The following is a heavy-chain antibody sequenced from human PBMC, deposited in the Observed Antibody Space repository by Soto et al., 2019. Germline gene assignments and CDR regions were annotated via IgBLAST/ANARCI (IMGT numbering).Heavy chain of an antibody. CDR2: ISSSSYI. CDR3: ARDPDPYSSGPY. V-gene: IGHV3-21*01. Sequence: GGSLRLSCAASGFTFSSYSMNWVRQAPGKGLEWVSSISSSSYIYYADSVKGRFTISRDNAKNSLYLQMNSLRAEDTAVYYCARDPDPYSSGPYWGQGTLVTVSS. CDR1: GFTFSSYS. J-gene: IGHJ4*02. D-gene: IGHD6-19*01.